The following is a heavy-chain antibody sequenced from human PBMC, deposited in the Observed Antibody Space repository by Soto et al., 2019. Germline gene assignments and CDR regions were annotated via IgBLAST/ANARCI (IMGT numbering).Heavy chain of an antibody. V-gene: IGHV1-46*01. Sequence: ASVKVSCKVSGYTLTELSMHWVRQAPGQGLEWMGIINPSGGSTSYAQKFQGRVTMTRDTSTSTVYMELSSLRSEDTAVYYCARGIQLWVFDYWGQGTLVTVSS. CDR2: INPSGGST. J-gene: IGHJ4*02. CDR3: ARGIQLWVFDY. D-gene: IGHD5-18*01. CDR1: GYTLTELS.